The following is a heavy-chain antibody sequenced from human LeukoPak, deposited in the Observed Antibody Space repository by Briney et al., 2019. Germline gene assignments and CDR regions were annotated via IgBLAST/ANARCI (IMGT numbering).Heavy chain of an antibody. J-gene: IGHJ5*02. D-gene: IGHD4-11*01. CDR3: ARGEDTVTDP. CDR1: GGSFSGYY. V-gene: IGHV4-34*01. Sequence: SETLSLTCAVHGGSFSGYYWSWIRQPPGKGLEWIGEINHSGSTNYNPSLKSRVTISVDTSKNQFSLKLSSVTAADTAVYYCARGEDTVTDPWGQGTLVTVSS. CDR2: INHSGST.